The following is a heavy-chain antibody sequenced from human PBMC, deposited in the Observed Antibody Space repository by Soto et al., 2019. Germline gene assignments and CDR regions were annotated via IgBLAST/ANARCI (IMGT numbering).Heavy chain of an antibody. CDR2: IKQDGSEK. CDR1: GFTFSSYW. CDR3: AREVYDYVWGSYPPYLDI. D-gene: IGHD3-16*02. J-gene: IGHJ3*02. V-gene: IGHV3-7*01. Sequence: GGSLRLSCAASGFTFSSYWMSWVRQAPGKGLEWVANIKQDGSEKYYVDSVKGRFTISRDNAKNSLYLQMNSLRAEDTAVYYCAREVYDYVWGSYPPYLDIWGQGTMVTVSS.